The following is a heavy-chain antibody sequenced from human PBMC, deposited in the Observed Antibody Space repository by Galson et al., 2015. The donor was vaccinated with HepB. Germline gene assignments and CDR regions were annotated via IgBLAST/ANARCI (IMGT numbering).Heavy chain of an antibody. J-gene: IGHJ4*02. Sequence: SLRLSCAASGFTVISNYMSWVRQAPGKGLEWVSIIFSGGNTYYAESVKGRFTISRDNSKNTVNLQMNSLKAEDTAVYYCARDYSSAWLGYWGQGTLVTVSS. CDR1: GFTVISNY. D-gene: IGHD6-25*01. CDR3: ARDYSSAWLGY. V-gene: IGHV3-66*01. CDR2: IFSGGNT.